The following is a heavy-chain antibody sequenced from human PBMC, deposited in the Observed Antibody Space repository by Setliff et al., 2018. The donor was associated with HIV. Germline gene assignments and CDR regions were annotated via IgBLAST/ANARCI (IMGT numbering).Heavy chain of an antibody. Sequence: SETLSLTCAVYGGSFSGYYWSWIRQPPEPGLEWIGEINHSGRTNYNSSLKSRVTISVETSKNQFSLKLSSVTAADTAVYYCARGSGIAARRGNWYFDLWGRGTLVTV. D-gene: IGHD6-6*01. J-gene: IGHJ2*01. CDR2: INHSGRT. V-gene: IGHV4-34*01. CDR3: ARGSGIAARRGNWYFDL. CDR1: GGSFSGYY.